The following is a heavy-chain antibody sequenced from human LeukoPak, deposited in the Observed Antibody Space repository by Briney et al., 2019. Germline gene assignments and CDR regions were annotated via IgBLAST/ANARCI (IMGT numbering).Heavy chain of an antibody. CDR1: GGSISSSSYY. V-gene: IGHV4-39*01. CDR3: ARRVDWGSSLYFDS. D-gene: IGHD3/OR15-3a*01. CDR2: IYYSGTT. Sequence: SETLSLTCTVSGGSISSSSYYWGWIRQPPGTGLEWIGSIYYSGTTYYNPSLKSRVTMSVDTSRNQFSLKLSSVTAADTAVYYCARRVDWGSSLYFDSWGQGTLVTVSS. J-gene: IGHJ4*02.